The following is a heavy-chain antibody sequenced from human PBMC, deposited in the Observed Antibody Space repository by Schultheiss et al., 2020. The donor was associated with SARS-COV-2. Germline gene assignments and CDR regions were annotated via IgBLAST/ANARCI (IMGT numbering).Heavy chain of an antibody. Sequence: SETLSLTCTVSGGSISSSSYYWGWIRQPPGKGLEWIGSIYYSGSTYYNPSLKSRVTMSVDTSKNQFSLEMTSVTPADTAVYYCARRGDYGDYVDYWGQGTLVTVSS. D-gene: IGHD4-17*01. CDR3: ARRGDYGDYVDY. V-gene: IGHV4-39*07. CDR1: GGSISSSSYY. CDR2: IYYSGST. J-gene: IGHJ4*02.